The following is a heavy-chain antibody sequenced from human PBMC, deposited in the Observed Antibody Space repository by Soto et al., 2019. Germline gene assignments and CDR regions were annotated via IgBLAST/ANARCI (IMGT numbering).Heavy chain of an antibody. J-gene: IGHJ6*02. D-gene: IGHD5-12*01. CDR3: ARGTYVDIVATPVGGYYYGMDV. Sequence: GASVKVSCKASGYTFTGYYMHWVRQAPGQGLEWMGWINPNSGGTNYAQKFQGWVTMTRDTSISTAYMELSRLRSDDTAVYYCARGTYVDIVATPVGGYYYGMDVWGQGTTVTVSS. CDR1: GYTFTGYY. V-gene: IGHV1-2*04. CDR2: INPNSGGT.